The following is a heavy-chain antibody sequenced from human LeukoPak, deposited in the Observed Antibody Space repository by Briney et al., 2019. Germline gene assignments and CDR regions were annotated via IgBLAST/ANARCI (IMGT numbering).Heavy chain of an antibody. D-gene: IGHD6-6*01. V-gene: IGHV3-23*01. J-gene: IGHJ4*02. CDR2: ISGSGGTT. CDR1: GFTFSNYA. CDR3: AKDPFRASSGLVDY. Sequence: GGSLRLSRANSGFTFSNYAVSWVRQAPGKGLEWVSSISGSGGTTYYADSVKGRFTISRDNSKNTLYLQMNSLRAEDTAVYYGAKDPFRASSGLVDYWGQGTLVTVSS.